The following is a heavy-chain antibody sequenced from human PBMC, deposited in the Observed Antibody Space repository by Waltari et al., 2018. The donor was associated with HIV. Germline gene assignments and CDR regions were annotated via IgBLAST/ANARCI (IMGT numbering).Heavy chain of an antibody. CDR3: ALSSSWNYFDY. J-gene: IGHJ4*02. CDR2: INAGNGNT. CDR1: GYTFTSYA. V-gene: IGHV1-3*01. Sequence: QVQLVQSGAEVKKPGASVKVSCKASGYTFTSYAMHWVRQAPGQRLEWMGWINAGNGNTKYSQKFQGRVTITRETSASTAYMELSSLRSEDTAVYYCALSSSWNYFDYWGQGTLVTVSS. D-gene: IGHD6-13*01.